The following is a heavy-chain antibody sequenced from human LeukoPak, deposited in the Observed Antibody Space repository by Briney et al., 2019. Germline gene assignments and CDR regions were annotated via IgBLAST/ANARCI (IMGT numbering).Heavy chain of an antibody. CDR1: GYTFTGYY. D-gene: IGHD6-13*01. V-gene: IGHV1-2*02. CDR3: ASSHYSSSWYED. Sequence: ASVKVSCKASGYTFTGYYMNWVRQAPGQGLEWMGWINPNSGGTNYAQKFQGRVTMTRDTSISTAYMELSRLRSDDTAVYYCASSHYSSSWYEDWGQGTLVTVSS. J-gene: IGHJ4*02. CDR2: INPNSGGT.